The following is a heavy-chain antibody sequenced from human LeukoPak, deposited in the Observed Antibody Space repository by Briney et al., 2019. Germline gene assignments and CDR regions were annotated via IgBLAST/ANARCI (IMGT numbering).Heavy chain of an antibody. J-gene: IGHJ4*02. Sequence: SETLSLPCTVSGASISGSSHYFWGCIRQTPGKELVWIGSIYHSGIPYSPPSLKNHLTLSVDTSRNQFSLKLSSVSAADTAVYYCARYSGMGYSPGTYSNSWGQGTRVTVSS. D-gene: IGHD1-26*01. CDR2: IYHSGIP. CDR1: GASISGSSHYF. CDR3: ARYSGMGYSPGTYSNS. V-gene: IGHV4-39*01.